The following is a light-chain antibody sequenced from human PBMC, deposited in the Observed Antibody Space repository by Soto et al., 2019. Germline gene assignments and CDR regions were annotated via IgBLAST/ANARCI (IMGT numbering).Light chain of an antibody. Sequence: QSALTQAASVSGSPGQSITISCTGTSSDVGAYDYVTWYQQHPGKAPKVMIYKVSNRPSGVSNRFSGSKSGNAASLTISGLQAEDEADYYCSSYTTGSLAVFGGGTKLTVL. CDR3: SSYTTGSLAV. CDR2: KVS. J-gene: IGLJ2*01. V-gene: IGLV2-14*01. CDR1: SSDVGAYDY.